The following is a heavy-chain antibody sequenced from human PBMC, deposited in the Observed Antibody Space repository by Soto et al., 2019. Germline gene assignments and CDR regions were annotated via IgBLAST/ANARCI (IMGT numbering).Heavy chain of an antibody. CDR1: GFTFSSYA. CDR2: ISGSGGST. Sequence: GGSLRLSCAASGFTFSSYAMSWVRQAPGKGLECVSAISGSGGSTYYADSVKGRFTISRDNSKNTLYLQMNSLRAEDTAVYYCAKVRDSSGYYYPYFDYWGQGTLVTVSS. V-gene: IGHV3-23*01. CDR3: AKVRDSSGYYYPYFDY. J-gene: IGHJ4*02. D-gene: IGHD3-22*01.